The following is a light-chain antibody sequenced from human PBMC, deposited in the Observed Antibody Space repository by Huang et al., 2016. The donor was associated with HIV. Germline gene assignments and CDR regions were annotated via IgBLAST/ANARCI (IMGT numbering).Light chain of an antibody. CDR1: QNISRY. V-gene: IGKV1-39*01. Sequence: DIQMTQSPSSLSAFIGDRFIISCRASQNISRYLNWYQQKPGKAPKLRMYAAISLQVGVPSTFSGSGSGTDFTLTITNLQPEDSATYYCQQSDRTPRTFGQGTKLEIK. CDR2: AAI. CDR3: QQSDRTPRT. J-gene: IGKJ2*01.